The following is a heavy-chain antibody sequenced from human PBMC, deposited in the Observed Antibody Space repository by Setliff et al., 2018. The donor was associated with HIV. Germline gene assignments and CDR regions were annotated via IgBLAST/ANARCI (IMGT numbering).Heavy chain of an antibody. CDR2: IYYNGNA. V-gene: IGHV4-30-2*01. Sequence: SETLSLTCAVSGGSMRSSGYSWTWIRQAPGKGLEWVGYIYYNGNAYYNPSLKSRVTISVDTSKNQFSLKLSSVTAADTAVYYCARWPPHRSSDYDQEYYFDYWGQGTLVTVSS. D-gene: IGHD3-22*01. CDR1: GGSMRSSGYS. CDR3: ARWPPHRSSDYDQEYYFDY. J-gene: IGHJ4*02.